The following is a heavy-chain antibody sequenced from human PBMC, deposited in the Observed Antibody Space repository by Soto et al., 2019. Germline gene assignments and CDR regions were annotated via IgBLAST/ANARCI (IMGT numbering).Heavy chain of an antibody. CDR3: ARDRNDFCSGYESY. V-gene: IGHV3-7*01. CDR2: IKQDGSEK. J-gene: IGHJ4*02. Sequence: GGSLRLSCEASVFTFISYWMSWVRQAPGKGLEWVANIKQDGSEKYYVDSVKDRFTISRDNVKNSLYLQMKSLRAEDTAVYYCARDRNDFCSGYESYWGQGTLVTVSS. D-gene: IGHD3-3*01. CDR1: VFTFISYW.